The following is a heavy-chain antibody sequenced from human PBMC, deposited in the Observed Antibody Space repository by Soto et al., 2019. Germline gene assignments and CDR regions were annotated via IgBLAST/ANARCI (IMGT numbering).Heavy chain of an antibody. CDR2: ISSGSSYI. J-gene: IGHJ6*02. Sequence: DVQLEESGGGLVKPGGSLRLSCVASEFTFSVYSMNWVRQAPGKGLEWVSSISSGSSYIYYADSVKGRFTISRDNDKSSLFLHMNSLRVDDTAVYYCPRDRVKIRGGCYHYYGMDVWGQGTTVTVSS. D-gene: IGHD3-16*01. CDR1: EFTFSVYS. V-gene: IGHV3-21*02. CDR3: PRDRVKIRGGCYHYYGMDV.